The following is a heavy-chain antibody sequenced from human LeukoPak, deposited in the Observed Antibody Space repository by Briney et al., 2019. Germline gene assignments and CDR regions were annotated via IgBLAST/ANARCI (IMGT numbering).Heavy chain of an antibody. CDR2: ISGSGGSA. Sequence: PSGGSLRLSCAASGFTFSSYAMSWLRQAPGKGLEWVSAISGSGGSAFYADSVKGRFTISRDNSKNTLYLQMNSLRALDTAVYYCAKEVGATTLGWFDPWGQRTLVTVSS. J-gene: IGHJ5*02. D-gene: IGHD1-26*01. CDR3: AKEVGATTLGWFDP. CDR1: GFTFSSYA. V-gene: IGHV3-23*01.